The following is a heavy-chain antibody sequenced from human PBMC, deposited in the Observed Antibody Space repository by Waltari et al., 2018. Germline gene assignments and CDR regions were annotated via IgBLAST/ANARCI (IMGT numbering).Heavy chain of an antibody. CDR2: IYSGVRT. Sequence: EVQLVETGGGLIQPGGSLRLSCAASGFTVSSNYMSWVRQAPGKGLEWVSVIYSGVRTYYSDSGKGRFTIPRDNPKTPLYLQMNSLRAEDTAVYYCARESQLGRGGGMDVWGQGTTVTVSS. CDR3: ARESQLGRGGGMDV. CDR1: GFTVSSNY. J-gene: IGHJ6*02. D-gene: IGHD3-10*01. V-gene: IGHV3-53*02.